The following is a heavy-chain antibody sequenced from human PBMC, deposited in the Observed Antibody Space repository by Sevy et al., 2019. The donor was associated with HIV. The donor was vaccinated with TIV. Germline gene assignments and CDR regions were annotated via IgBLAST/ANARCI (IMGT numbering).Heavy chain of an antibody. Sequence: SETLSLTCTVSGGSISSDYWSWIRQPAEKGLDWIGRIYTSGSTNYNPSLKSRVTMSIDTSKNQFSLNPSSVTAADTAVYYCAREGGVAASFDYWGQGTLVTVSS. CDR1: GGSISSDY. CDR3: AREGGVAASFDY. CDR2: IYTSGST. V-gene: IGHV4-4*07. J-gene: IGHJ4*02. D-gene: IGHD6-19*01.